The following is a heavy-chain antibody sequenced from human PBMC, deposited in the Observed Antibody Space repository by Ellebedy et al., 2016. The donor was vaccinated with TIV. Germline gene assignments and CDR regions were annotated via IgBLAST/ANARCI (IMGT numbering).Heavy chain of an antibody. CDR1: GYTFTGYY. J-gene: IGHJ4*02. V-gene: IGHV1-2*02. CDR3: ATWHFSPNYYGSGSYYNPFDY. D-gene: IGHD3-10*01. Sequence: AASVKVSCKASGYTFTGYYMHWVRQAPGQGLEWMGWINPNSGGTNYAQKFQGRVTMTRDTSISTAYMELSRLRSDDTAVYYCATWHFSPNYYGSGSYYNPFDYWGQGTLVTVSS. CDR2: INPNSGGT.